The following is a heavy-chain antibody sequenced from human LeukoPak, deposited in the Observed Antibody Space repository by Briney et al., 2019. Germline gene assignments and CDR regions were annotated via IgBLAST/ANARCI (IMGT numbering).Heavy chain of an antibody. J-gene: IGHJ4*02. V-gene: IGHV3-7*01. CDR2: ITSDGSEK. CDR3: ASGGGWVFFN. Sequence: GGSLRLSCAASGFTFSSYWMSWFRQSPGRGLEWVAHITSDGSEKNYVDSVKGRFTISRDNARNSQFLQMNSLRAEDTAVYYCASGGGWVFFNWGQGTLVTVSS. CDR1: GFTFSSYW. D-gene: IGHD6-19*01.